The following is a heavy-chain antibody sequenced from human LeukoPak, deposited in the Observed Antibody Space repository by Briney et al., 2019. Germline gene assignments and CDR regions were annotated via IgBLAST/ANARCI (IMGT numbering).Heavy chain of an antibody. Sequence: PGGSLRLSCAASGFTFSSYGMHWVRQAPGKGLEWVAVIWYDGSNKYYADSVKGRFTISRDNSKNTLYLQMNSLRAEDTAVYYCARDEGRYFDWLLYLDYWGQGTLVTVSS. D-gene: IGHD3-9*01. J-gene: IGHJ4*02. CDR3: ARDEGRYFDWLLYLDY. V-gene: IGHV3-33*01. CDR2: IWYDGSNK. CDR1: GFTFSSYG.